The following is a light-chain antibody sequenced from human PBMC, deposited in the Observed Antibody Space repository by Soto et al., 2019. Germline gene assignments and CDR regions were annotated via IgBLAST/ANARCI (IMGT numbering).Light chain of an antibody. Sequence: EIVMTQSPATLSVSPGARATLSCRASQSVSSNLAWYQQKPGKAPRLLIYGASTRATGIPARFSGSGSGTEFTLTISSLQSEDFAVYYCQQYNNWPRAFGPGTKVDIK. CDR3: QQYNNWPRA. V-gene: IGKV3-15*01. CDR1: QSVSSN. J-gene: IGKJ3*01. CDR2: GAS.